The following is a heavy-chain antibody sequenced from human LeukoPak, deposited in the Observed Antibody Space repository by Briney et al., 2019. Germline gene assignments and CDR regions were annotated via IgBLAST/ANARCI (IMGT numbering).Heavy chain of an antibody. V-gene: IGHV1-8*01. CDR3: TRRANGRRYNWFDT. Sequence: ASVKVSCKASGYTFTSYDINWVRQATGQELEWMGWMNPHSDNTAYAQKFQGRVTMTKNTSISTAYMELSSLRSDDTAVYYCTRRANGRRYNWFDTWGQGTLVTVSS. CDR1: GYTFTSYD. D-gene: IGHD2-8*01. J-gene: IGHJ5*02. CDR2: MNPHSDNT.